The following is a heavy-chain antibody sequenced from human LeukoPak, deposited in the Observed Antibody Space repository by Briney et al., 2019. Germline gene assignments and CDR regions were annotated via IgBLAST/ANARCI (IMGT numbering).Heavy chain of an antibody. V-gene: IGHV3-7*01. D-gene: IGHD3-9*01. Sequence: GGSLRLSCAASGFTFSSYWMSWVRQAPGKGLEWVANIKQDGSEKYYVDSVKGRFTISRDNAKNSLYLQMNSLRAEDTAVYYCARVAGHYDILTVDYFDYWGQGTLVTVSS. CDR3: ARVAGHYDILTVDYFDY. CDR1: GFTFSSYW. J-gene: IGHJ4*02. CDR2: IKQDGSEK.